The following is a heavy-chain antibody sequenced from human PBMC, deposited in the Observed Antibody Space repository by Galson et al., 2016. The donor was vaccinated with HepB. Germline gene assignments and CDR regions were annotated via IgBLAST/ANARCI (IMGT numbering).Heavy chain of an antibody. CDR1: GFTFSSFA. CDR2: ISGSGGDT. Sequence: SLRLSCAASGFTFSSFAMSWVRQAPGKGLEWVSTISGSGGDTYYADSVKGRFTISRDNSKNIVYLQMKNLRAEDTAIYFCAKSGDDNGNPNDAFDFWGQGTLITVSS. J-gene: IGHJ3*01. CDR3: AKSGDDNGNPNDAFDF. D-gene: IGHD4-11*01. V-gene: IGHV3-23*01.